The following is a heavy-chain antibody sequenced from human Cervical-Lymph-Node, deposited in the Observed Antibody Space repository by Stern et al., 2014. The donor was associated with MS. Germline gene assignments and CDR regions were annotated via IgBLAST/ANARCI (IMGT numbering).Heavy chain of an antibody. D-gene: IGHD4-17*01. J-gene: IGHJ6*02. CDR2: IIPMFGTA. CDR3: ARDGDSSMLGLDV. V-gene: IGHV1-69*01. Sequence: QVQLGQSGAEVKKPGSSVKVSCKASGGTLSNYGISWVRQAPGQGLEWMGGIIPMFGTANYAQKFQGRVTITADDSTNTVYMDLSSLTSEDTAVYYCARDGDSSMLGLDVWGQGTTVIVSS. CDR1: GGTLSNYG.